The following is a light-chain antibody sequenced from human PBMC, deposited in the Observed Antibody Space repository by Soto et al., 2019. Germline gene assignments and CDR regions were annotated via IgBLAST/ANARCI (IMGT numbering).Light chain of an antibody. CDR1: QSVSSSY. CDR3: KEYGSSSPYT. Sequence: EIVLTQSPGTLSLSPGERATLSCRASQSVSSSYLAWYQQKPGQAPMLLIYDAASRATGIPARFSGSGSGTDFTLTITRLEPEDFALYYGKEYGSSSPYTCGRGTKLEIK. CDR2: DAA. J-gene: IGKJ2*01. V-gene: IGKV3-20*01.